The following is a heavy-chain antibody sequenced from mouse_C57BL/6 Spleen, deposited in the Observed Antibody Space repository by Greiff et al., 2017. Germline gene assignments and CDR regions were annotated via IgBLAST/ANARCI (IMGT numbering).Heavy chain of an antibody. CDR2: LSNGGGST. V-gene: IGHV5-12*01. Sequence: DVMLVESGGGLVQPGGSLKLSCAASGFTFSDYYMYWVRQTPEKRLEWVAYLSNGGGSTYYPDTVKGRFTISRDNAKNTLYLQMSRLKSEDTAMYYCARLLITTDWYFDVWGTGTTVTVSS. CDR3: ARLLITTDWYFDV. CDR1: GFTFSDYY. J-gene: IGHJ1*03. D-gene: IGHD1-1*01.